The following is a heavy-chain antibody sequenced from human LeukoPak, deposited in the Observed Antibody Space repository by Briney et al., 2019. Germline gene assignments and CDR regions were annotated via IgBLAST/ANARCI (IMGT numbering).Heavy chain of an antibody. J-gene: IGHJ3*01. CDR1: GFTFSRYW. V-gene: IGHV3-74*01. D-gene: IGHD3-22*01. CDR3: ARVGYYDSSGSHAFDL. CDR2: INNDGSNT. Sequence: GGSLTLSCAASGFTFSRYWMYGVRQAPGKGLVWVSRINNDGSNTADADSVKGRFTISRDNAKNTLYLQMNSLRAEDAAVYYCARVGYYDSSGSHAFDLWGQGTMVTVSS.